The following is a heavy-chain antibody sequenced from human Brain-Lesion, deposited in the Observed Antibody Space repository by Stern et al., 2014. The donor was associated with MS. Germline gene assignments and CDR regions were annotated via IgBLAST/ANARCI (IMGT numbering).Heavy chain of an antibody. CDR2: IYPGDSDT. V-gene: IGHV5-51*01. J-gene: IGHJ4*02. Sequence: EVQLLESGAEVKKPGESLKISCKGSGYSFNTYWIGWGRQMPGKGLEWMGIIYPGDSDTRYSPSFQGQVTFSADKSISTAYLQWSRLKASDTAMYYCARFYHSSGYCDYWGQGTLVTVSS. D-gene: IGHD3-22*01. CDR1: GYSFNTYW. CDR3: ARFYHSSGYCDY.